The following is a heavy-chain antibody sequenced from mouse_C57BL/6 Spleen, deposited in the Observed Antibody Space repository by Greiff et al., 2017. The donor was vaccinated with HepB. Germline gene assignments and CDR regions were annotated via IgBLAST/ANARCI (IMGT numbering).Heavy chain of an antibody. CDR3: ARGSTMIFDY. Sequence: QVQLKQSGPGLVQPSQSLSITCTVSGFSLTSYGVHWVRQSPGKGLEWLGVIWSGGSTDYNAAFISRLSISKDNSKSQVFFKMNSLQADDTAIYYCARGSTMIFDYWGQGTTLTVSS. CDR1: GFSLTSYG. D-gene: IGHD2-4*01. CDR2: IWSGGST. J-gene: IGHJ2*01. V-gene: IGHV2-2*01.